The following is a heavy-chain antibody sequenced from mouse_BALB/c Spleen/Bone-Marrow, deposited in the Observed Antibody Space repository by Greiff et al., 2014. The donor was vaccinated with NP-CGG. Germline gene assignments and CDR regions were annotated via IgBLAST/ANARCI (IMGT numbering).Heavy chain of an antibody. CDR1: GYTFTEYI. CDR2: FYPGSGSI. V-gene: IGHV1-62-2*01. Sequence: VQLQQSGAGLVKPGASVKLSCKASGYTFTEYIIHWVKQRSGQGPEWIGWFYPGSGSIKYNEKFKDKATLTADKSSSTVYMELSRLTSEDSAVYFRARHESYGNYLYFDVWGAGTTVTVSS. J-gene: IGHJ1*01. CDR3: ARHESYGNYLYFDV. D-gene: IGHD2-10*02.